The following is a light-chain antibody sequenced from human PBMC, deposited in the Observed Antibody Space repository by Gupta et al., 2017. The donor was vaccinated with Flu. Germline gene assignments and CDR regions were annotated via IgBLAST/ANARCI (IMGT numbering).Light chain of an antibody. Sequence: QSALTQPASVSGSPGQSITISCTGTTSDIGGYKYVSWYQQHSGKAPKLMIYEVSNRPSGVSYRFSGSKSGNTASLTISGLQAEDEADYYCTSYTRRHTWVFGGGTKVSVL. CDR3: TSYTRRHTWV. CDR2: EVS. J-gene: IGLJ3*02. CDR1: TSDIGGYKY. V-gene: IGLV2-14*01.